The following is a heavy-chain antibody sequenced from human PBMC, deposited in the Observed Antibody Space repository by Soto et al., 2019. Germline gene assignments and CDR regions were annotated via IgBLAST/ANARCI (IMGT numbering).Heavy chain of an antibody. CDR1: GFTFSSYG. D-gene: IGHD3-10*01. J-gene: IGHJ4*02. Sequence: GGSLRLSCAASGFTFSSYGMHWVRQAPGKGLEWVAVIWYDGSNKYYADSVKGRFTISRDNSKNTLYLQMNSLRAEDTAVYYCARDMSLLLWFGELLQPDYWGQGTLVTVSS. CDR3: ARDMSLLLWFGELLQPDY. V-gene: IGHV3-33*01. CDR2: IWYDGSNK.